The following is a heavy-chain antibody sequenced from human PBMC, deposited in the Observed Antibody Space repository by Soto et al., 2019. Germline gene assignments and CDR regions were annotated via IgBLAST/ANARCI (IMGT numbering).Heavy chain of an antibody. J-gene: IGHJ4*02. V-gene: IGHV4-59*08. Sequence: QVQLQESGPGLVRPSETLSLTCTVSSDSISSYYWIWIRQSPGKGLEWIGYTGYNRNTNYNPSLQGPVTISGDTSKTQFSVPLSSLTAADKAVYYCARAVVDPLYYIDSCGQATPVTLSS. CDR3: ARAVVDPLYYIDS. CDR1: SDSISSYY. CDR2: TGYNRNT. D-gene: IGHD3-22*01.